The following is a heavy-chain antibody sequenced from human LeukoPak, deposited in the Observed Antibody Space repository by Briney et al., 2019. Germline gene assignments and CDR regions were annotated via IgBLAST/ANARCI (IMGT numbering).Heavy chain of an antibody. Sequence: PGGSLRLSCAASGFTFNNAWMNWVRQAPGKGLEWVSSISSSSSYIYYADSVKGRFTISRDNAKNSLYLQMNSLRAEDTAVYYCARDFKYSSGWGSDYWGQGTLVTVSS. D-gene: IGHD6-19*01. CDR3: ARDFKYSSGWGSDY. J-gene: IGHJ4*02. CDR1: GFTFNNAW. CDR2: ISSSSSYI. V-gene: IGHV3-21*01.